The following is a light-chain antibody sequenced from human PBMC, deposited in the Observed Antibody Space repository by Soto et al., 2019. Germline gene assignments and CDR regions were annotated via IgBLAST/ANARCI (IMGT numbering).Light chain of an antibody. CDR2: EVS. CDR1: SSDVGGYNY. V-gene: IGLV2-14*01. CDR3: SSYTSSSIDYV. Sequence: QSVLTQPASVSGSPGQSITISCTGTSSDVGGYNYVSWYQQHPGKAPKLMIYEVSNRPSGVSNRFSGSKSGNTGSLTISGLQAEDEADYYCSSYTSSSIDYVFGTGTKLTVL. J-gene: IGLJ1*01.